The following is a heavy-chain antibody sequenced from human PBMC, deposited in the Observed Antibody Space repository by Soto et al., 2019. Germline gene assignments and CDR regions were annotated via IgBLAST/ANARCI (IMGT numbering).Heavy chain of an antibody. D-gene: IGHD3-10*01. CDR2: ISGSGGST. Sequence: PGGSLRLSCAASGFTFSSYAMSWVRQAPGKGLEWVSAISGSGGSTYYADSVKGRFTISRDNSKNTLYLQMNSLRAEDTAVYYCAKDNRGSGSYGWFDPWGQGILVTAPQ. CDR3: AKDNRGSGSYGWFDP. J-gene: IGHJ5*02. V-gene: IGHV3-23*01. CDR1: GFTFSSYA.